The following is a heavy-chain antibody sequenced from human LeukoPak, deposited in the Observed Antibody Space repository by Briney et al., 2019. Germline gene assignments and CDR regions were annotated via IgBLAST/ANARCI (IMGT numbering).Heavy chain of an antibody. CDR1: GGTFSSYA. CDR2: ISAYNGNT. J-gene: IGHJ3*02. Sequence: ASVKVSCKASGGTFSSYAISWVRQAPGQGLEWMGWISAYNGNTNYAQKLQGRVTMTTDTSTSTAYMELRSLRSDDTAVYYCASPYYDILTGYYSDAFDIWGQGTMVTVSS. CDR3: ASPYYDILTGYYSDAFDI. D-gene: IGHD3-9*01. V-gene: IGHV1-18*01.